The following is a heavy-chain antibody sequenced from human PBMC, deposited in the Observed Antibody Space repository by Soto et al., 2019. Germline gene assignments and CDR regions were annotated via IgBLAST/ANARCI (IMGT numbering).Heavy chain of an antibody. Sequence: QLQLQESGPGLVKPSETLSLTCTVSGGSISSSSYYWGWIRQPPGKGLEWIGSIYYSGSTYYNPSLKSRVTISVDTSKNQFSLKLSSVTAADTAVYYCAREDRYYYYYGMDVWGQGTTVTVSS. V-gene: IGHV4-39*02. CDR2: IYYSGST. J-gene: IGHJ6*02. CDR1: GGSISSSSYY. CDR3: AREDRYYYYYGMDV.